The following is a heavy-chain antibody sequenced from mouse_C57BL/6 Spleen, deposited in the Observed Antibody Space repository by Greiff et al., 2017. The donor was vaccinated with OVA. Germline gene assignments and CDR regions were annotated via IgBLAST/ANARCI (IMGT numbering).Heavy chain of an antibody. J-gene: IGHJ3*01. D-gene: IGHD2-5*01. V-gene: IGHV2-9*01. CDR1: GFSFTSYG. CDR2: IWGGGSK. Sequence: VQLQQSGPGLVAPSQCLSISCTVSGFSFTSYGVDWVRQPPGQGLEWLGVIWGGGSKNYNSALMSRLSISKDNSKSQVFLKTNSLQTDDTAMYYCAKLYSNYVPYWGQGTLVTVSA. CDR3: AKLYSNYVPY.